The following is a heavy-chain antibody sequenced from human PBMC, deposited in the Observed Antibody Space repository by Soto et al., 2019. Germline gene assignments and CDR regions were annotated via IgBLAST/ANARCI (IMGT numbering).Heavy chain of an antibody. CDR3: ARDDSGSYYWVSSGMDV. V-gene: IGHV3-74*01. D-gene: IGHD1-26*01. J-gene: IGHJ6*02. Sequence: EVQLVESGGGLVQPGGSLRLSCAASGFTFSSYWMHWVRQAPGKGLVWVSRINSDGSSTSYADSVQGRVPISRDNAKNTLYLQMNSLRAEDTAVYYCARDDSGSYYWVSSGMDVWGQGTTVTVSS. CDR1: GFTFSSYW. CDR2: INSDGSST.